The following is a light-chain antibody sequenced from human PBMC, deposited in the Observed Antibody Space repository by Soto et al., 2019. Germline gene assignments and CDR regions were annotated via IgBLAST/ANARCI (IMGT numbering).Light chain of an antibody. CDR2: KAS. CDR1: QSINNW. J-gene: IGKJ4*01. CDR3: QQYDTYSRLT. V-gene: IGKV1-5*03. Sequence: DIQMTQSPSTLSVSVGDRVTITCRASQSINNWLAWYQQKPGKAPKLLIYKASSLESGVPSRFSGGGSGTEFTLTISSLQPDDFATYYGQQYDTYSRLTFGGGTKVEIK.